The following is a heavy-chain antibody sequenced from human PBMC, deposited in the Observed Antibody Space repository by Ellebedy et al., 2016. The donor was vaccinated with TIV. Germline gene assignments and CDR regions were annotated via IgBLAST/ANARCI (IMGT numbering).Heavy chain of an antibody. CDR3: ARSVPAAAILPTWDY. J-gene: IGHJ4*02. CDR2: TYHSGST. CDR1: GGSISSGGYS. D-gene: IGHD2-2*01. V-gene: IGHV4-30-2*01. Sequence: SETLSLTXAVSGGSISSGGYSWSWILQPPGKGLEWIAYTYHSGSTYYNPSLKSRVTISVDTSKNQFSLKLSSVTAADTAVYYCARSVPAAAILPTWDYWGQGTLVTVSS.